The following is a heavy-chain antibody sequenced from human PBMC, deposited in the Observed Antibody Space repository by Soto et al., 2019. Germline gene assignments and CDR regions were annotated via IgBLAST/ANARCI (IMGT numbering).Heavy chain of an antibody. CDR3: TRGVGYYAAYLSGTYYYYDY. D-gene: IGHD3-10*01. Sequence: EVSLVESGGDLVQPGGSLRVSCAASGFTFNTYSMNWVRQAPGKGLEWVSYISSSGSTTFYADSVKGRFPISRDNAKNSLYLQMNRLTADDTAVYYCTRGVGYYAAYLSGTYYYYDYWGQGTLVAVSS. V-gene: IGHV3-48*01. J-gene: IGHJ4*02. CDR1: GFTFNTYS. CDR2: ISSSGSTT.